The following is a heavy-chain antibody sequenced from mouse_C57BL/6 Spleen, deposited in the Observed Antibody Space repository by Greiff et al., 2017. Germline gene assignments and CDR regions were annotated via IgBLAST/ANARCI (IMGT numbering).Heavy chain of an antibody. Sequence: QVQLQQPGAELVMPGASVKLSCKASGYTFTSYWMHWVKQRPGQGLEWIGEIHPIDSYTNYNQKFKGKSTLTVDKSSSTAYMQLSSLTSEDSAVSYCAGGDSSHGAGFEGWGPGTTLTVAS. V-gene: IGHV1-69*01. J-gene: IGHJ2*01. CDR2: IHPIDSYT. CDR1: GYTFTSYW. CDR3: AGGDSSHGAGFEG. D-gene: IGHD1-1*01.